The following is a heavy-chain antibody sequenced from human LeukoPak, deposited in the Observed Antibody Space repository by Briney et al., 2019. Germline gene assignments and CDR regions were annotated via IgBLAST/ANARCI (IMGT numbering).Heavy chain of an antibody. CDR1: GFTFDDYG. J-gene: IGHJ4*02. CDR3: ARDPGAWWELLHYYFDY. Sequence: GGSLRLSCAASGFTFDDYGMSWVRQAPGKGLEWVSGINWNGGSTGYADSVKGRFTISRDNAKNSLYLQMNSLRAEDTAVYYCARDPGAWWELLHYYFDYWGQGTLVTVSS. V-gene: IGHV3-20*04. D-gene: IGHD1-26*01. CDR2: INWNGGST.